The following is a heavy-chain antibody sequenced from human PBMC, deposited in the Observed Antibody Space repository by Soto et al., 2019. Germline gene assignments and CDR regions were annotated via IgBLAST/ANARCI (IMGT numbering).Heavy chain of an antibody. CDR1: GGTFSSYT. CDR2: IIPILGIA. CDR3: ASAYYDILTGYPGPDY. V-gene: IGHV1-69*02. D-gene: IGHD3-9*01. J-gene: IGHJ4*02. Sequence: ASVKVSCKASGGTFSSYTISWVRQAPGQGLEWMGRIIPILGIANYAQKFQGRVTITADKSTSTAYMELSSLRSEDTAVYYCASAYYDILTGYPGPDYWGQGTLVSVSS.